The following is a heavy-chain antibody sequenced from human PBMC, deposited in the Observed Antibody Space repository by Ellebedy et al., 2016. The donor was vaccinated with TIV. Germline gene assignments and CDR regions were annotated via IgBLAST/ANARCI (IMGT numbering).Heavy chain of an antibody. D-gene: IGHD6-19*01. CDR1: GYTFTNYI. Sequence: AASVKVSCKASGYTFTNYIISWVRQAPGQGPEWMGWVSPYNDNTNYARKLLGSVTMTTETSTSTAYMELMSLKSDDTAIYYCARAMPVAGINNYYYMDVWGKGTTVTVSS. CDR2: VSPYNDNT. J-gene: IGHJ6*03. V-gene: IGHV1-18*01. CDR3: ARAMPVAGINNYYYMDV.